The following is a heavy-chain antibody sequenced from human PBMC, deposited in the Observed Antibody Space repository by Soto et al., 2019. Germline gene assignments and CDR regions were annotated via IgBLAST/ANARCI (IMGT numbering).Heavy chain of an antibody. J-gene: IGHJ5*02. CDR3: ARGPILPGATSWLDP. Sequence: QVQLVQSGAEVKTPGSSVEVSCKASGGIFSSFSITWVRQVPGHGLEWMGGIIPMTGTPNYAEKFQGRLTRTADASTRTAYLVLSSLKSEDTALYYCARGPILPGATSWLDPWGQGTVVIVSS. CDR2: IIPMTGTP. V-gene: IGHV1-69*01. CDR1: GGIFSSFS. D-gene: IGHD2-2*01.